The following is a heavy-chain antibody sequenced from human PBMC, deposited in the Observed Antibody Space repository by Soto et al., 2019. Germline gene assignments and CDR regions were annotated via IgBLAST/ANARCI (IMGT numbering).Heavy chain of an antibody. CDR1: GGSISSSDYF. V-gene: IGHV4-30-4*01. Sequence: KTSETLSLTCTVSGGSISSSDYFWSWIRQPPGRGLEWIGYIYYSGSTYYNPSLKGRVTISVDTSKNQFPLKLSSVTAADTAVYYCARSSYYYYGMDVWGQGTTVTVSS. CDR3: ARSSYYYYGMDV. CDR2: IYYSGST. J-gene: IGHJ6*02.